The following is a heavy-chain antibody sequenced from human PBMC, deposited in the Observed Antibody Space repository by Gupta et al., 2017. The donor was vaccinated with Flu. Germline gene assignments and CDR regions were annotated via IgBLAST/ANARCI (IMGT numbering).Heavy chain of an antibody. V-gene: IGHV4-34*02. J-gene: IGHJ4*02. CDR1: GGSFSAFY. CDR2: INHSGGG. Sequence: QVQLQQWGAGLLTPSETLSLTCAVYGGSFSAFYWSWIRQSPGKGLEWIGEINHSGGGNYNPSLKSRVTMSVDTSKNQFSLKLRSVTAADRAVYYCVRVGAAAGAFDFWGQGILVTVSS. D-gene: IGHD6-13*01. CDR3: VRVGAAAGAFDF.